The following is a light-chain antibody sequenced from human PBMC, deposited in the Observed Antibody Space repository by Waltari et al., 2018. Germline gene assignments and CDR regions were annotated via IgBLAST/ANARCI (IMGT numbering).Light chain of an antibody. Sequence: DIVMTQSPDSLAVSLGERATINCKSSQRVLYSSNNKNYLAWYQQTPGPPPKLLIYWASTRESGVPDRFSGSGSETDFTLTGSSLQAEDVAVYYCQQYYSTPTFGQGTKLEIK. CDR2: WAS. V-gene: IGKV4-1*01. J-gene: IGKJ2*01. CDR1: QRVLYSSNNKNY. CDR3: QQYYSTPT.